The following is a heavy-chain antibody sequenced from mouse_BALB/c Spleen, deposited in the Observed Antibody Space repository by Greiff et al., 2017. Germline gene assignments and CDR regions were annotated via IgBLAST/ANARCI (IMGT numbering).Heavy chain of an antibody. CDR2: INPDSSTI. J-gene: IGHJ4*01. D-gene: IGHD2-4*01. Sequence: EVKLMESGGGLVQPGGSLKLSCAASGFDFSRYWMSWVRQAPGKGLEWIGEINPDSSTINYTPSLKDKFIISRDNAKNTLYLQMSKVRSEDTALYYCARGHDFYYYAMDYWGQGTSVTVSS. CDR3: ARGHDFYYYAMDY. V-gene: IGHV4-1*02. CDR1: GFDFSRYW.